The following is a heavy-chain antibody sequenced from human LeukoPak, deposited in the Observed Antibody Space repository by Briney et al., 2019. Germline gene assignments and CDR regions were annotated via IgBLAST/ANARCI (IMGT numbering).Heavy chain of an antibody. CDR2: ISNSGST. CDR3: ARQIASAGTAGFDF. J-gene: IGHJ4*02. CDR1: GGSISSHY. V-gene: IGHV4-59*11. D-gene: IGHD6-13*01. Sequence: PSETLSLTCTVSGGSISSHYWTWIRQSPVKGLEWIGDISNSGSTSYNPSLKSRVTISIDTSKNQFSLKLSSVTAADTAVYYCARQIASAGTAGFDFWGQGALVTVSS.